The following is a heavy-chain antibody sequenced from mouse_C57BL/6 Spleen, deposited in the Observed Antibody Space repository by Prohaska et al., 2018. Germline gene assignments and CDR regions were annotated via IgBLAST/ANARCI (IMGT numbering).Heavy chain of an antibody. Sequence: QVQLQQPGAELVMPGASVKLSCKASGYTFTSYWMHWVKQRPGQGLEWIGEIDPSVSYTNYNEKFKCKATLTVDKSSSTAYMQLSSLTSEDSAVYYCARALYYGSPYYFDYWGQGTTLTVSS. J-gene: IGHJ2*01. CDR3: ARALYYGSPYYFDY. V-gene: IGHV1-69*01. CDR1: GYTFTSYW. CDR2: IDPSVSYT. D-gene: IGHD1-1*01.